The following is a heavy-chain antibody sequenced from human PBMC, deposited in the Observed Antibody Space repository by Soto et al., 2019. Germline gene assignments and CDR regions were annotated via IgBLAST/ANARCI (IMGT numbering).Heavy chain of an antibody. V-gene: IGHV4-31*03. Sequence: SETLSLTCTVSGGSISSGGYYWSWIRQHPGKGLEWIGYIYYSGSTYYNPSLKSRVTISVDTSKNQFSLKLSSVTAADTAVYYCARAGTDGSWNDLKAFDYWGQGTLVTVSS. CDR2: IYYSGST. D-gene: IGHD1-1*01. CDR3: ARAGTDGSWNDLKAFDY. CDR1: GGSISSGGYY. J-gene: IGHJ4*02.